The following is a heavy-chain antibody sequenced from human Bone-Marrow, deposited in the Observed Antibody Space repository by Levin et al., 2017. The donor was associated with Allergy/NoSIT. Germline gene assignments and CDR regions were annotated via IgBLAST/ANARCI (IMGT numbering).Heavy chain of an antibody. CDR3: AFSDVTDYFKH. Sequence: ASVKVSCKASGYAFNNYGITWVRQAPGQGLEWMGWISAFRGNTNYGQKFQGRVTMTTDTTTSTVYMELTSVRSDDSAVYYCAFSDVTDYFKHWGQGTLVTVSS. CDR1: GYAFNNYG. D-gene: IGHD2/OR15-2a*01. CDR2: ISAFRGNT. J-gene: IGHJ1*01. V-gene: IGHV1-18*01.